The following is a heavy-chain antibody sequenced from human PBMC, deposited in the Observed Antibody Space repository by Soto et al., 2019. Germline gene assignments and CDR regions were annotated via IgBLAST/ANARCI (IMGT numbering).Heavy chain of an antibody. CDR3: ASCNIAVAGSNFDY. D-gene: IGHD6-19*01. V-gene: IGHV1-3*01. CDR2: INAGNGNT. CDR1: GYTFTSYA. Sequence: ASVKVSCKASGYTFTSYAIHWVRQAPGQRLGWMGWINAGNGNTKYSQKFQGRVTITRDTSASTAYMELSSLRSEDTAVYYCASCNIAVAGSNFDYWGQGTLVTVSS. J-gene: IGHJ4*02.